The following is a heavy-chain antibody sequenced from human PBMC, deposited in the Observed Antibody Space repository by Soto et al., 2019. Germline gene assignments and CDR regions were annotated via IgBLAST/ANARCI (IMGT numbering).Heavy chain of an antibody. D-gene: IGHD3-10*01. Sequence: ITLKESGPTLVKPTQTLTLTCTFSGFSLNTGGVGVGWVRQPRGKAMEWLALIYWDDDERYRPSLRSRLNITKDTNNTRVVLTMTNMDPEDTATYYCVRNWRYYGGDSYYGMDAWGQGTTVTVSS. J-gene: IGHJ6*02. V-gene: IGHV2-5*02. CDR1: GFSLNTGGVG. CDR2: IYWDDDE. CDR3: VRNWRYYGGDSYYGMDA.